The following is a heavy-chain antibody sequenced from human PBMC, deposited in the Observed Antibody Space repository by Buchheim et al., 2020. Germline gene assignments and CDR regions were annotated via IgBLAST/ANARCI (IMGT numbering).Heavy chain of an antibody. J-gene: IGHJ4*02. D-gene: IGHD3-3*01. CDR1: GGSISSGDYY. Sequence: QVQLQESGPGLVKPSQTLSLTCTVSGGSISSGDYYWSWIRQPPGKGLEWIGYIYYSGSTYYNPSLKSRVAISVDPSKNQFSLKLSSVTAADTAVYYCARFNGGPYYYDFWSGFDYWGQGTL. V-gene: IGHV4-30-4*01. CDR3: ARFNGGPYYYDFWSGFDY. CDR2: IYYSGST.